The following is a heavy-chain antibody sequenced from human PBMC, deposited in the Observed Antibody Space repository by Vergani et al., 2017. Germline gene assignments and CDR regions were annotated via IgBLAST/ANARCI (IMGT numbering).Heavy chain of an antibody. D-gene: IGHD3-16*02. CDR3: AIIARAPTRRNPPPDS. CDR1: GGSFSDYY. V-gene: IGHV4-34*01. Sequence: QVQLQEWGAGLLKTSETLSLTCGVSGGSFSDYYWSWIRQAPGMGLEWIGEVNLGGSTNYNPSPKSRVSISVDTSKNQFSLQLTSVTAADSALYFCAIIARAPTRRNPPPDSWGQGILVTFSS. CDR2: VNLGGST. J-gene: IGHJ4*02.